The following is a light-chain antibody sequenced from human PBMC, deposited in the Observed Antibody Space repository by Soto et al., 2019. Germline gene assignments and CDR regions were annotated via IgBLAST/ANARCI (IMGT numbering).Light chain of an antibody. CDR3: QKYNSPPLT. Sequence: DIQMTQSPSSLSASLGDRVTITCRASQGIGVYLAWIQQRPGRVPRLLIYAASTLQSGVPYRFSGSGSGTDFTLTISSLQPEDVATYYCQKYNSPPLTFGGGTKVEIK. CDR2: AAS. J-gene: IGKJ4*01. V-gene: IGKV1-27*01. CDR1: QGIGVY.